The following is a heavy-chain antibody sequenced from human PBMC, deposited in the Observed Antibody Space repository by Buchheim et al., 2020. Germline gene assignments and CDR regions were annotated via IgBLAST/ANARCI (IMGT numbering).Heavy chain of an antibody. CDR3: ARGDFWSGYYTKYFDY. D-gene: IGHD3-3*01. CDR2: IWYDGSNK. Sequence: QVQLVESGGGVVQPGRSLRLSCAASGFTFSSYGMHWVRQAPGKGLEWVAVIWYDGSNKYYADSVKGRFTISRDNAKNSLYLQMNSLRAEDTAVYYCARGDFWSGYYTKYFDYWGQGTL. CDR1: GFTFSSYG. V-gene: IGHV3-33*01. J-gene: IGHJ4*02.